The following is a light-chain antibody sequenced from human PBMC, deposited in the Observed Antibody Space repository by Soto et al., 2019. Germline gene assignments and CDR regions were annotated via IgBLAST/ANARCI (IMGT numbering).Light chain of an antibody. V-gene: IGKV1-5*03. CDR1: QNIATW. CDR2: KAS. Sequence: DIQMTQTPSTLSASVGDRVTNTCRASQNIATWLAWYQQKPGKAPKLLIYKASNLQSGVPSRFSGSGSGTEFTLSISSLQPDDFATYYCQKYSSFTTFGQGTKVDIK. J-gene: IGKJ1*01. CDR3: QKYSSFTT.